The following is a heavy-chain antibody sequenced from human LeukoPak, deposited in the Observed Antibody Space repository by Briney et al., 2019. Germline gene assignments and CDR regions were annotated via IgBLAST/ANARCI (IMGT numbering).Heavy chain of an antibody. CDR2: IWYDGSNK. V-gene: IGHV3-33*06. CDR1: GFTFSSYG. D-gene: IGHD1-26*01. Sequence: PGRSLRLSCAASGFTFSSYGMHWVRQAPGKGLEWVAVIWYDGSNKYYADSVKGRFTISRDNSKNTLYLQMNSLRAEDTAVYYCAKTYSGSYGGPLFDYWGQGTLVTVSS. J-gene: IGHJ4*02. CDR3: AKTYSGSYGGPLFDY.